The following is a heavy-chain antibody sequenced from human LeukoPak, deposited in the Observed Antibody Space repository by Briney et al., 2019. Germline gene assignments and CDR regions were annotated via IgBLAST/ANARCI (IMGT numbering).Heavy chain of an antibody. CDR1: GFTFSSYG. J-gene: IGHJ3*02. CDR3: ARKMYYSAFDI. CDR2: ISGSGGST. V-gene: IGHV3-23*01. Sequence: EPGGSLRLSCAASGFTFSSYGMSWVRQAPGKGLEWVSAISGSGGSTYYADSVKGRFTISRDNSKNTLYLQMNSLIAEDTALYYCARKMYYSAFDIWGQGTMVTVSS. D-gene: IGHD2-8*01.